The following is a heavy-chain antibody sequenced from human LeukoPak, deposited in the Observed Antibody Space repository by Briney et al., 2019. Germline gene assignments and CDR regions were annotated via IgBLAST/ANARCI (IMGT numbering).Heavy chain of an antibody. CDR1: GYTFTNYG. CDR2: ISAYNGNT. Sequence: ASVKVSCKASGYTFTNYGISWVRQAPGQGLEWMGWISAYNGNTVYAQKLQGRVTMTTDTSTSTVYMELRSLRSDDTAVYYCARDRWSSSASAAPDDYWGQGTLVSVSS. V-gene: IGHV1-18*01. D-gene: IGHD3-3*01. J-gene: IGHJ4*02. CDR3: ARDRWSSSASAAPDDY.